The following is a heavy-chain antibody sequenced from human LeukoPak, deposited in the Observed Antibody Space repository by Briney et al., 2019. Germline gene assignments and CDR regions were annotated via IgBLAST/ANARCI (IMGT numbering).Heavy chain of an antibody. CDR3: ARVNYGGTVIGAFDI. J-gene: IGHJ3*02. V-gene: IGHV1-2*02. CDR1: GYTFTGYY. Sequence: ASVKVSCKASGYTFTGYYMHWVRQAPGQGLEWMGLINPNSGGTNYAQKFQGRVTMTRDTSISTAYMELSRLRSDDTAVYYCARVNYGGTVIGAFDIWGQGTMVTVSS. D-gene: IGHD4-23*01. CDR2: INPNSGGT.